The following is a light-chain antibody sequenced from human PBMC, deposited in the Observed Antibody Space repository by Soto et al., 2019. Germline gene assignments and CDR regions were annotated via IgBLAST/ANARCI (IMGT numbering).Light chain of an antibody. V-gene: IGLV8-61*01. J-gene: IGLJ3*02. CDR1: SGSVFTSYY. CDR2: STN. Sequence: QTVVTQEPTLSVSPGGTVTLTCGLSSGSVFTSYYPSWVQQTPGQAPRTLIHSTNTRSSGVPDRFSGSILGTKAALTITGAQADDESDYYCVLYIGSGIWVFGGGTKLTVL. CDR3: VLYIGSGIWV.